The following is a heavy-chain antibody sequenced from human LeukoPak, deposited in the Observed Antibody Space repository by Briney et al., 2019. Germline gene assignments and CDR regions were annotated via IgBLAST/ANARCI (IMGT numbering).Heavy chain of an antibody. J-gene: IGHJ3*02. CDR1: GFTFSSYA. CDR3: AGFSRAVRGVIEVPAFDI. V-gene: IGHV3-30*14. CDR2: ISYDGSNN. D-gene: IGHD3-10*01. Sequence: PGRSLRLSCAPSGFTFSSYAMHWVRQAPGKGLEWVAVISYDGSNNYYADSMKGRFTISRDNSKNTLYLQMGSLRAEDMAVYYCAGFSRAVRGVIEVPAFDIWGQGTMVTVSS.